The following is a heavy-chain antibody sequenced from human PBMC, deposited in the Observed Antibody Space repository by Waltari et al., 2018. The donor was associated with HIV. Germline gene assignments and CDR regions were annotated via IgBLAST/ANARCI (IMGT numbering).Heavy chain of an antibody. J-gene: IGHJ5*02. CDR3: TKSVGDSARGWFDP. D-gene: IGHD4-17*01. CDR2: IRGKPNSYAT. V-gene: IGHV3-73*01. CDR1: GFSFSGSA. Sequence: EVQLVESGGGLVQPGGSLKLSCAASGFSFSGSAMHWVRQASGKGLEWVGRIRGKPNSYATAYAESLKGRFTISRDDSKNTAYLQTNSLKTEDTAVYYCTKSVGDSARGWFDPWGQGALVTVSS.